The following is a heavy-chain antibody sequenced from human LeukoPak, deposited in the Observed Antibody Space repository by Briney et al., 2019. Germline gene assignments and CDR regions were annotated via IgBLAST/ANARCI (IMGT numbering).Heavy chain of an antibody. Sequence: GASVKVSCKASGYTFTSYYMHWVRQAPGQGLEWMGGIIPIFGTANYAQKFQGRVTITTDESTSTAYMELSSLRSEDTAVYYCARGYGDYVLGDAFDIWGQGTMVTVSS. J-gene: IGHJ3*02. CDR1: GYTFTSYY. D-gene: IGHD4-17*01. CDR2: IIPIFGTA. V-gene: IGHV1-69*05. CDR3: ARGYGDYVLGDAFDI.